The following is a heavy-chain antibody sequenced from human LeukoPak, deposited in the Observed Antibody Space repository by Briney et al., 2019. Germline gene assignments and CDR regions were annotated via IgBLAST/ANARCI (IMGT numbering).Heavy chain of an antibody. V-gene: IGHV1-18*01. Sequence: GASVKESCKASGYTFHNYDISWVRQAPGQGLEWMAWISTYNGNTNYALKVQGRATMTTDKSTSTAYMELRSLRSDDTAVYYCARVLGYDFWCAYYFDYWGQGTLVTVSS. CDR2: ISTYNGNT. CDR1: GYTFHNYD. CDR3: ARVLGYDFWCAYYFDY. D-gene: IGHD3-3*01. J-gene: IGHJ4*02.